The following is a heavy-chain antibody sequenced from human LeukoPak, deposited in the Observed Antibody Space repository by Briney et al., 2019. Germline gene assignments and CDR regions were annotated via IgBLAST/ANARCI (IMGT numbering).Heavy chain of an antibody. CDR3: AANFDF. CDR1: GITLSNYG. V-gene: IGHV3-33*01. J-gene: IGHJ4*02. Sequence: PLRSLRIAGVARGITLSNYGMHWFRQAPGRGVEWVAVIWYDGRTKYYAGSVKGRFTISRDNSKNMLYLQMNSLRVEDTAVYYFAANFDFWGQGTLVTVSS. CDR2: IWYDGRTK.